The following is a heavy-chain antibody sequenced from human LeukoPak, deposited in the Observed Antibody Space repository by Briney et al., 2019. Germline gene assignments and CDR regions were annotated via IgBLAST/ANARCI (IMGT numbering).Heavy chain of an antibody. V-gene: IGHV3-48*04. D-gene: IGHD5-18*01. Sequence: SGGSLRLSCAASGFTFSDYGMHGVRQAPGRGREWVSYISCSSCTIYYADSMKGRFTVSRDNAKNTLYLQMNSLRVEDTAIYYCARDLPPRGYSYGSPLYFDYWGRGTLVTVSS. CDR2: ISCSSCTI. J-gene: IGHJ4*02. CDR1: GFTFSDYG. CDR3: ARDLPPRGYSYGSPLYFDY.